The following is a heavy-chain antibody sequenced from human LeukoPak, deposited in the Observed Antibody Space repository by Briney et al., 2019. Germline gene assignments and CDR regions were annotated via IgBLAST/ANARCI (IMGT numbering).Heavy chain of an antibody. V-gene: IGHV3-43*01. CDR1: GFTFDDYT. CDR2: ISWDGGST. CDR3: AKGLYYYDSSGYPEYFQH. Sequence: GGSLRLSCAASGFTFDDYTMHWVRQAPGKGLEWVSLISWDGGSTYYADSVEGRFTISRDNSKNSLYLQMNSLRTEDTALYYCAKGLYYYDSSGYPEYFQHWGQGTLVTVSS. J-gene: IGHJ1*01. D-gene: IGHD3-22*01.